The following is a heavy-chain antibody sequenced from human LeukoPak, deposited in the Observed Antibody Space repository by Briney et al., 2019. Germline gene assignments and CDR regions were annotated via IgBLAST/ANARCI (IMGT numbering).Heavy chain of an antibody. Sequence: GGSLRLSCAASGFTFSSYGMHWVRQAPGKGLEWVAVTSYDGSNKYYADSVKGRFTISRDNSKNTLYLQMNSLRAEDTAVYYCAKEVPAAINWFDPWGQGTLVTVSS. CDR2: TSYDGSNK. D-gene: IGHD2-2*02. V-gene: IGHV3-30*18. CDR1: GFTFSSYG. CDR3: AKEVPAAINWFDP. J-gene: IGHJ5*02.